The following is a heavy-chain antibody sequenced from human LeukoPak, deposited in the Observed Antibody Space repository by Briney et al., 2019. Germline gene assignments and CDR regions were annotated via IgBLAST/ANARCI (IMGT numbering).Heavy chain of an antibody. CDR2: ISGTGGST. Sequence: GGSLRLSCAASGFTFSSYDMSWVRQAPGKGLEWVSRISGTGGSTYYTDSVKGRFTISRDNSKNTLYLQMNTLRAEDTAVYYCALYHGNYYVGRWFDPWGQGTLVTV. CDR1: GFTFSSYD. V-gene: IGHV3-23*01. D-gene: IGHD1-26*01. J-gene: IGHJ5*02. CDR3: ALYHGNYYVGRWFDP.